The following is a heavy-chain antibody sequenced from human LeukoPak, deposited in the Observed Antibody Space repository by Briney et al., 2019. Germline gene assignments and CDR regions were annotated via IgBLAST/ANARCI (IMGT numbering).Heavy chain of an antibody. D-gene: IGHD4-23*01. CDR3: ARGVMDYGGNSAGDAFDI. Sequence: GASVKVSCKASGYTFTSYDINWVRQATGQGLEWMGWMNPNSGNTGYAQKFQGRVTMTRNTSISTAYMEPSSLRSEDTAVYYCARGVMDYGGNSAGDAFDIWGQGTMVTVSS. V-gene: IGHV1-8*01. CDR1: GYTFTSYD. CDR2: MNPNSGNT. J-gene: IGHJ3*02.